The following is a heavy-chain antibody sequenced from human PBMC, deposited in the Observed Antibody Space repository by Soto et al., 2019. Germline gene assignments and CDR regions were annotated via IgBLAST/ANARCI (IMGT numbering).Heavy chain of an antibody. CDR1: GGSISSYY. Sequence: LALICTVCGGSISSYYWSWIRQAPGEGLEWIGCMCYSGSTNYNPSLKSRVTRSVDTSKNQVSLKLSSVTAEDTAVYYCARGGKVWYSSSYRGLFDPWGQGTLVTSPQ. V-gene: IGHV4-59*01. J-gene: IGHJ5*02. CDR3: ARGGKVWYSSSYRGLFDP. CDR2: MCYSGST. D-gene: IGHD6-6*01.